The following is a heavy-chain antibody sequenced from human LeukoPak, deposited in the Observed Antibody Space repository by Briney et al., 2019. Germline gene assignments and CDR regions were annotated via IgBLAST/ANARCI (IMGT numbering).Heavy chain of an antibody. CDR2: IYSGGST. V-gene: IGHV3-53*01. CDR3: ARSSGWDSFDF. CDR1: GFTVDSNY. D-gene: IGHD6-19*01. J-gene: IGHJ4*02. Sequence: GGSLRLSCAASGFTVDSNYLSWVRQAPGKGLEWVSVIYSGGSTYYADSVKGRFTISRDNSKNTLYLQMNTLRAEDTAVYYCARSSGWDSFDFWGQGTLVTVSS.